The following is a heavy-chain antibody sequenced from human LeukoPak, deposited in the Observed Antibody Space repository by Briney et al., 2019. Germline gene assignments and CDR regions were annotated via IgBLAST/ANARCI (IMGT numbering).Heavy chain of an antibody. CDR2: TYYSGST. V-gene: IGHV4-59*01. CDR3: ARDRSTGYYDSSGYGI. D-gene: IGHD3-22*01. J-gene: IGHJ4*02. Sequence: SETLSLTCTVSGGSISSYYWSLIRQPPGKGLEWIGYTYYSGSTNYNPSLKSRVTISVDTSKNQFSLKLSSVTAADTAVYYCARDRSTGYYDSSGYGIWGQGTLVTVSS. CDR1: GGSISSYY.